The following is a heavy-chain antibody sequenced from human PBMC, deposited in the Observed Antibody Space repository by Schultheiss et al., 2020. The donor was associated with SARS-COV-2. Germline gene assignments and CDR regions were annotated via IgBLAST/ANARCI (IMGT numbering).Heavy chain of an antibody. CDR3: ARVHYGDPNWFDP. J-gene: IGHJ5*02. D-gene: IGHD4-17*01. CDR1: GGTFSSYA. V-gene: IGHV1-69*13. CDR2: IIPIFGTA. Sequence: SVKVSCKASGGTFSSYAISWVRQAPGQGLEWMGGIIPIFGTANYAQKFQGRVTITADESTSTAYMELRSLRSDDTAVYYCARVHYGDPNWFDPWGQGTLVTVSS.